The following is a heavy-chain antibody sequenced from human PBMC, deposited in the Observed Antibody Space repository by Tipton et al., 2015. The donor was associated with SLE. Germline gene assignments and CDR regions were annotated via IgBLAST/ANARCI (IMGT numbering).Heavy chain of an antibody. CDR1: GFTFSSYW. CDR3: ARQPHSSGRGAFDI. J-gene: IGHJ3*02. CDR2: IYSGGST. D-gene: IGHD6-19*01. Sequence: GSLRLSCAASGFTFSSYWMHWVRQAPGKGLEWVSVIYSGGSTYYADSVKGRFTISRDNSKNTLYLQMNSLRAEDTAVYYCARQPHSSGRGAFDIWGQGTMVTVSS. V-gene: IGHV3-66*04.